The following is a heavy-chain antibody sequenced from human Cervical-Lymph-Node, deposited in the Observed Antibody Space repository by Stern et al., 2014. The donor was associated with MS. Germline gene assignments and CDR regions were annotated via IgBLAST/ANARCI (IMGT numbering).Heavy chain of an antibody. CDR1: GGTFSNYA. J-gene: IGHJ4*02. CDR2: IIPILGTS. V-gene: IGHV1-69*01. Sequence: QVQLVQSGPEVKKPGSSVKVSCKASGGTFSNYAINWVRQAPGQGLEWMGGIIPILGTSNYAQKFQGRVTITADESTSTVYMELTSLRSEDTAVYYCATDGREWGQGTLVTVSS. CDR3: ATDGRE.